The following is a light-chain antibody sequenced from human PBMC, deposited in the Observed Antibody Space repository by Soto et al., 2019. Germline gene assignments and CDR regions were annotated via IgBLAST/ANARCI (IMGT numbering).Light chain of an antibody. CDR2: EVS. Sequence: QSALTQPASVSGSPGQSITISCTGTSSDVGGYNYVSWYQQHPGKAPKLMIYEVSNRPSGVSDRFSGSKSGNTASLTISGLQAEDEADYYCSSYTSSSTVVFGGGTKLNVL. V-gene: IGLV2-14*01. CDR3: SSYTSSSTVV. J-gene: IGLJ2*01. CDR1: SSDVGGYNY.